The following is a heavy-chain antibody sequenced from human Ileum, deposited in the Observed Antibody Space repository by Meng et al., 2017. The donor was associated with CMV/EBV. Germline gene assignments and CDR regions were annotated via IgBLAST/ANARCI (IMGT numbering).Heavy chain of an antibody. CDR3: TSLSHYYDSSGSRHY. CDR1: GFTFSGSA. D-gene: IGHD3-22*01. J-gene: IGHJ4*02. CDR2: IRSKANSYAK. V-gene: IGHV3-73*01. Sequence: GGSLRLSCAASGFTFSGSAMHWVRQASGKGLEWVGRIRSKANSYAKAYAASVKGRFTISRDDSKNTAYLQMNSLKTEDTAVYYCTSLSHYYDSSGSRHYWGQGTLVTVSS.